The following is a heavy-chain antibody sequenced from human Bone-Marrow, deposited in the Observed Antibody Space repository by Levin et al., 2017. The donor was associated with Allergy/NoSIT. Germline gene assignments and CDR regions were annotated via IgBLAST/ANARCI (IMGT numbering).Heavy chain of an antibody. CDR1: GFTFSSYW. D-gene: IGHD7-27*01. V-gene: IGHV3-7*01. CDR3: ARNTGD. J-gene: IGHJ4*02. Sequence: GESLKISCGASGFTFSSYWMSWVRQAPGKGLEWVANINQDGSEKYYVDSVKGRFTIARDNTKNSLILQLNSLRVEDTAVYYCARNTGDWGQGVLVIVSS. CDR2: INQDGSEK.